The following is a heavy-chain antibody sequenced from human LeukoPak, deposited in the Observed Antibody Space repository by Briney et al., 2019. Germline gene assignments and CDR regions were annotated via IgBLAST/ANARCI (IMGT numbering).Heavy chain of an antibody. CDR1: GYTFTSYY. CDR3: ARGYCSSTSCPNHDAFDI. D-gene: IGHD2-2*01. Sequence: ASVKVSCKASGYTFTSYYMHWVRQAPGQGLEWMGIINPSGGGTSYAQKFQGRVTMTRDMSTSTVYMELSSLRSEDTAVYYCARGYCSSTSCPNHDAFDIWGQGTMVTVSS. CDR2: INPSGGGT. J-gene: IGHJ3*02. V-gene: IGHV1-46*01.